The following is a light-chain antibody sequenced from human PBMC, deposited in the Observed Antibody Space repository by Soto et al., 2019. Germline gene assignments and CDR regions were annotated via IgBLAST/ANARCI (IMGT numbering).Light chain of an antibody. CDR2: GNS. CDR3: QSYDTSLRDWV. Sequence: QLVLTQPPSVSGAPGQTVTISCTGSSSNIGAGFDVHWYQQLPGTAPKVFIYGNSNRPSGVPDRFSGSKSGTSVSLAITGLQAEDEADYYCQSYDTSLRDWVFGGGTKLTVL. V-gene: IGLV1-40*01. J-gene: IGLJ3*02. CDR1: SSNIGAGFD.